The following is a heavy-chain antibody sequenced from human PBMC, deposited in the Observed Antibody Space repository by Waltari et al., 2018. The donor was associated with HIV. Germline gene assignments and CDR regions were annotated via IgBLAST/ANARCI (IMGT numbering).Heavy chain of an antibody. Sequence: EVQLLESGGGLVQPGGSLRLSCAASGFTFSSYAMSWVRQAPGKGLEWVSAISGRGGRTYYADSVKGRFTNSGDNSKNTLYLQMNSLRAEDTAVYYCAITYTDKVAGTGTHAFDIWGQGTMVTVSS. CDR1: GFTFSSYA. CDR2: ISGRGGRT. V-gene: IGHV3-23*01. D-gene: IGHD6-19*01. J-gene: IGHJ3*02. CDR3: AITYTDKVAGTGTHAFDI.